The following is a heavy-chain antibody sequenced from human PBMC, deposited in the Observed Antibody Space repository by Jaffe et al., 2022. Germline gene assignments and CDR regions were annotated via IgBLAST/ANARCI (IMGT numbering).Heavy chain of an antibody. J-gene: IGHJ6*03. D-gene: IGHD4-17*01. Sequence: EVQLVESGGVVVQPGGSLRLSCAASGFTFDDYAMHWVRQAPGKGLEWVSLISWDGGSTYYADSVKGRFTISRDNSKNSLYLQMNSLRAEDTALYYCAKDKGTTRGYYYYYYYMDVWGKGTTVTVSS. CDR2: ISWDGGST. CDR3: AKDKGTTRGYYYYYYYMDV. CDR1: GFTFDDYA. V-gene: IGHV3-43D*04.